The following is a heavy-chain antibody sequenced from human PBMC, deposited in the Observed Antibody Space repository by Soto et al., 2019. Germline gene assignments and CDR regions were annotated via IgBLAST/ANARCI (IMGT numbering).Heavy chain of an antibody. D-gene: IGHD3-9*01. V-gene: IGHV1-69*12. J-gene: IGHJ6*02. CDR3: ARSTPGYYYYGMDL. Sequence: QVQLVQSGAEVKKPGSSVKVSCKASGGTFSKSAINWVRQAPGQGLDWMGGITRMCGTTNYAQKFQGRVTITEDESATTAYMELSTLTSDDTGVYYCARSTPGYYYYGMDLWGRGTTVTVSS. CDR1: GGTFSKSA. CDR2: ITRMCGTT.